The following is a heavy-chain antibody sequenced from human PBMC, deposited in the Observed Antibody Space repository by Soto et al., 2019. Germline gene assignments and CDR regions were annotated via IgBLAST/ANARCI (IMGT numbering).Heavy chain of an antibody. Sequence: QVQLQESGPGLVKPSQTLSLTCTVSGGSISSGGYYWSWIRQPPGKGLEWIGYIYYSGRTYHNPSRKGRVTISVDTSKNQFALKLSSVTAADTAVYYCASSYYDSRGYYYWYCDLWGGGTLVTVSS. D-gene: IGHD3-22*01. CDR1: GGSISSGGYY. V-gene: IGHV4-31*03. J-gene: IGHJ2*01. CDR3: ASSYYDSRGYYYWYCDL. CDR2: IYYSGRT.